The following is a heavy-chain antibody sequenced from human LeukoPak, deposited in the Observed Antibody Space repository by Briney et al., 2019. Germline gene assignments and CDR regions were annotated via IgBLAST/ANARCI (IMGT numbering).Heavy chain of an antibody. CDR2: ISSSSSYI. CDR3: AGVGDYYDSYTKFDY. CDR1: GFTFNTYA. Sequence: PGGSLRLSCAASGFTFNTYAMSWVRQAPGKGLEWVSSISSSSSYIYYTDSVKGRFTISRDNANNSLYLKMNSLRAEDTAVYYCAGVGDYYDSYTKFDYWGQGTLVTVSS. D-gene: IGHD3-22*01. J-gene: IGHJ4*02. V-gene: IGHV3-21*01.